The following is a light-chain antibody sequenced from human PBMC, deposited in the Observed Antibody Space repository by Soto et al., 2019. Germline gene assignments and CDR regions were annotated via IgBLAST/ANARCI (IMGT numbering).Light chain of an antibody. V-gene: IGLV4-69*01. CDR1: SGHSSYA. CDR3: QTWGTGYWV. CDR2: VNSDGSH. Sequence: QRVLTQSPSASASLGASVKFTCTLSSGHSSYAIAWHQQHPEKGPRYLMKVNSDGSHNKGDGIPDRFSGSSSGAERYLTISSLQSEDEADYYCQTWGTGYWVFGGGTKLTVL. J-gene: IGLJ3*02.